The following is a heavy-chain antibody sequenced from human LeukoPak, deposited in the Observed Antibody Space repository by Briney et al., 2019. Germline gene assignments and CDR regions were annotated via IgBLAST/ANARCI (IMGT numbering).Heavy chain of an antibody. CDR1: GFTFSSYE. V-gene: IGHV3-48*03. J-gene: IGHJ3*02. Sequence: GGSLRLSCAASGFTFSSYEMNWVRQAPGKGLEWVSYSTSSGSTKYYADSVKGRFTISRDNAKNSLSLQMSSLRAEDTAVYYCARVQPDSSSWYGHAFDIWGPGTLVTVSS. CDR3: ARVQPDSSSWYGHAFDI. CDR2: STSSGSTK. D-gene: IGHD6-13*01.